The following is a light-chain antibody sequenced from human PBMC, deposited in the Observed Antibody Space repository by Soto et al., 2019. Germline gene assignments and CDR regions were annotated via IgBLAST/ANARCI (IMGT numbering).Light chain of an antibody. J-gene: IGLJ2*01. CDR3: RSYTSSSTVV. CDR1: SSDVGGYNY. CDR2: DVS. Sequence: QSALTQPASVSGSPGQSITISCTGTSSDVGGYNYVSWYQQHPGKAPKLMIYDVSNRPSGVSNRFSGSKSGNTASLTISGLQAEDEADYYSRSYTSSSTVVFGGGTKQTVL. V-gene: IGLV2-14*01.